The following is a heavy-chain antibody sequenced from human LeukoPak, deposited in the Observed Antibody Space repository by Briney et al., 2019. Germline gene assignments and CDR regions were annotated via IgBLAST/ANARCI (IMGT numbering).Heavy chain of an antibody. CDR2: ISSNGGST. Sequence: GGSLRLSCSASGFTFSSYAMHWVRQAPGKGLEYVSAISSNGGSTYYADSVKGRFTTSRDNSKNTLYLQMSSLRAEDTAVYYCVKSRGIAVAGTFDYWGQGTLVTVSS. CDR1: GFTFSSYA. J-gene: IGHJ4*02. V-gene: IGHV3-64D*06. CDR3: VKSRGIAVAGTFDY. D-gene: IGHD6-19*01.